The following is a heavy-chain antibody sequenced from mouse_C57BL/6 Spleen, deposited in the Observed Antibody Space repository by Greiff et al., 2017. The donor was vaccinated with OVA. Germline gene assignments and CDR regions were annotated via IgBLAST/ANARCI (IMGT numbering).Heavy chain of an antibody. Sequence: VQLQQSGPELVKPGASVKISCKASGYAFSSSWMNWVKQRPGKGLEWIGRIYPGDGDTNYNGKFKGKATLTADKSSSTAYMQLSSLTSEDSAVYFCARVTGTNYWGQGTTLTVSS. CDR1: GYAFSSSW. D-gene: IGHD4-1*01. CDR2: IYPGDGDT. J-gene: IGHJ2*01. CDR3: ARVTGTNY. V-gene: IGHV1-82*01.